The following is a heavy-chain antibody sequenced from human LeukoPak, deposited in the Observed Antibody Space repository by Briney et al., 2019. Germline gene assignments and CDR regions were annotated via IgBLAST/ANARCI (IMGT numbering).Heavy chain of an antibody. CDR3: ARDGSARSLGN. J-gene: IGHJ4*02. D-gene: IGHD6-6*01. CDR2: IDNGGNT. CDR1: GFTVSSNY. Sequence: GGSLRLSCAASGFTVSSNYMSWVRQAQGKGLEWVSVIDNGGNTYYTDSLTGRFPISRDNSKNTLYLQMNSLRAEDTAVYYCARDGSARSLGNWGQGTLVSVSS. V-gene: IGHV3-53*01.